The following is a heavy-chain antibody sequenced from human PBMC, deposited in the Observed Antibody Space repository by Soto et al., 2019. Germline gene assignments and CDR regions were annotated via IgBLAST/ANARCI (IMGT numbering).Heavy chain of an antibody. V-gene: IGHV3-15*01. D-gene: IGHD2-2*02. CDR2: IKSKTDGGTT. Sequence: GGSLRLSCAASGFTFSNAWMSWVRQAPGKGLEWVGRIKSKTDGGTTDYAAPVKGRFTISRDDSKNTLYLQMNSLKTEDTAVYYCTTDLIGVPAAIYFRSPEFDYWGQGTLVTVSS. CDR1: GFTFSNAW. CDR3: TTDLIGVPAAIYFRSPEFDY. J-gene: IGHJ4*02.